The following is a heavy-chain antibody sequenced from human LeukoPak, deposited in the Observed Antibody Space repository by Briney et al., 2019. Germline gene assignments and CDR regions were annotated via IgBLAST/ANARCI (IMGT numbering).Heavy chain of an antibody. D-gene: IGHD3-22*01. CDR1: GGPIRTNY. CDR3: ARDSYDYVSHFEDVFDS. V-gene: IGHV4-59*01. Sequence: SETLSLTCTVSGGPIRTNYWSWIRQPPGKGLEWIGYAHSSGHTRSSTSLKSRVTISIDMSNNPVSLRLTSVTAADTALYYCARDSYDYVSHFEDVFDSWGQGTMVTVSS. J-gene: IGHJ3*01. CDR2: AHSSGHT.